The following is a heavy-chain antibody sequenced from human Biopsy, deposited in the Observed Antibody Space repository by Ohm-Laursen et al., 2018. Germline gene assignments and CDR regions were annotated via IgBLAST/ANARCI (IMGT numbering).Heavy chain of an antibody. CDR1: GHTLTGHY. Sequence: GASVKASCKASGHTLTGHYMHWVRQAPGQGPEWMGWMNPDSGGTKYAQKFQGRVTMTRDTSISTAYMELSSLRSDDTAVYYCARDSGGGSGNYGGCFDPWGQGTLVTVSS. CDR3: ARDSGGGSGNYGGCFDP. CDR2: MNPDSGGT. J-gene: IGHJ5*02. D-gene: IGHD3-10*01. V-gene: IGHV1-2*02.